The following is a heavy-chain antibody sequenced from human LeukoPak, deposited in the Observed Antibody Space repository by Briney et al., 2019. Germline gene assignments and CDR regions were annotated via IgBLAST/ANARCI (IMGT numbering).Heavy chain of an antibody. CDR2: IYHSGST. CDR1: GYSISSGYY. V-gene: IGHV4-38-2*02. J-gene: IGHJ3*02. D-gene: IGHD6-13*01. CDR3: ARGDIAAARAWAVNNAFDI. Sequence: SETLSLTCTVSGYSISSGYYWGWIRQPPGKGLEWIGTIYHSGSTYYNPSLKSRVTISVDTSKNQFSLRLSSVTAADTAVYYCARGDIAAARAWAVNNAFDIWGQGTMVTVSS.